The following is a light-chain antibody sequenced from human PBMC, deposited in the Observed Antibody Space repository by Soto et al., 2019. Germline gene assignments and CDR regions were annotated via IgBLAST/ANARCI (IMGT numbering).Light chain of an antibody. CDR3: QQYRTYST. Sequence: DIQMTQSPSTLSASVGDRVTITCRASQSMGSWLAWYQQKPGKAPKLLIYKASSLESGVPSRFNGSGSGTEFTLTISSLQPDDTATYYCQQYRTYSTFGLGTKLEIK. J-gene: IGKJ2*01. CDR1: QSMGSW. V-gene: IGKV1-5*03. CDR2: KAS.